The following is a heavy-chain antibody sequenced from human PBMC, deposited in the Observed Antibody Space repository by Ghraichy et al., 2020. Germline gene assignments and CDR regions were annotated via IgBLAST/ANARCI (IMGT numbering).Heavy chain of an antibody. V-gene: IGHV1-69*13. CDR2: INPLFGTI. CDR1: GGTFSNFD. D-gene: IGHD3-3*01. J-gene: IGHJ4*02. Sequence: SVKVSCKASGGTFSNFDISWVRQAPGQVLEWMGGINPLFGTIYYAQKFQGRVTFSADESTTTDYMELSSLKSEDTAVYYCARDPLHDASGYYFDLWGQGTLVTVSS. CDR3: ARDPLHDASGYYFDL.